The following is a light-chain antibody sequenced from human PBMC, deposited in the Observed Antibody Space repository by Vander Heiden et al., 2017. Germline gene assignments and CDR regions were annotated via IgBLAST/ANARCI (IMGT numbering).Light chain of an antibody. CDR3: QQYNSPGKWT. CDR1: QSISSW. CDR2: KAS. V-gene: IGKV1-5*03. J-gene: IGKJ1*01. Sequence: DIQMTQSPSTLSASVGDRVTITCRASQSISSWLAWYQQKPGKAPKLLIYKASSLESGVPSRFSGSGYGTEFTLTISSLQPDDFATYYCQQYNSPGKWTFGQGTKVEIK.